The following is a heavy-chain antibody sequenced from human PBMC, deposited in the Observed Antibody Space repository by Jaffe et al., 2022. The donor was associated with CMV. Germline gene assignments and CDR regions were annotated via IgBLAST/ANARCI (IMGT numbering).Heavy chain of an antibody. CDR2: ISGSGGST. CDR3: AKFGYYGSGPPYEYFDY. J-gene: IGHJ4*02. V-gene: IGHV3-23*04. Sequence: EVQLVESGGGLVQPGGSLRLSCAASGFTFSSYAMSWVRQAPGKGLEWVSAISGSGGSTYYADSVKGRFTISRDNSKNTLYLQMNSLRAEDTAVYYCAKFGYYGSGPPYEYFDYWGQGTLVTVSS. D-gene: IGHD3-10*01. CDR1: GFTFSSYA.